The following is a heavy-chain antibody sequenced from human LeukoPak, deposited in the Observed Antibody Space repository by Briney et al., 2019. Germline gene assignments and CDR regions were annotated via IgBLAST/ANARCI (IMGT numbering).Heavy chain of an antibody. CDR1: GFTFSSYS. CDR2: ISSSSSTI. D-gene: IGHD5-12*01. CDR3: ARALLGYSGYGTVDY. Sequence: GGSLRLSCAASGFTFSSYSMNWVRQAPGKGLEWVSYISSSSSTIYYADSVKGRFTISRDNVKNSVYLQMNSLRAEDTGVYYCARALLGYSGYGTVDYWGQGTLVTVSS. J-gene: IGHJ4*02. V-gene: IGHV3-48*01.